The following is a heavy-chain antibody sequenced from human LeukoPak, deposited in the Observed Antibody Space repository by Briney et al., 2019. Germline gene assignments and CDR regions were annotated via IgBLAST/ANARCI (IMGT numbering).Heavy chain of an antibody. CDR3: ARVSRYNWNYGVFDY. D-gene: IGHD1-7*01. CDR1: GFTFSSYE. J-gene: IGHJ4*02. CDR2: IRSSGPTI. Sequence: GGSLRLSCAASGFTFSSYEMNWVRQAPGKGLEWVSYIRSSGPTIYYADSVKGRFTISRDNAKNSLFLQMNSLRAEDTAVYYCARVSRYNWNYGVFDYWGQGTLVTVSS. V-gene: IGHV3-48*03.